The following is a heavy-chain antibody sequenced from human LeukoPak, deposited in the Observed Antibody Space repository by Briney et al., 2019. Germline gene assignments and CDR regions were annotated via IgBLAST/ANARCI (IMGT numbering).Heavy chain of an antibody. CDR1: GFIFSSYR. D-gene: IGHD3-16*01. J-gene: IGHJ4*01. Sequence: GGSLRHSCAASGFIFSSYRMHWVRQARGKGRVWVSRINSDGSSKSYADSVKGRFTISRDNAKNMVYLQMNSLRDEDTAVYYCARDPFGGSSSWGQGTLVAVSS. CDR2: INSDGSSK. V-gene: IGHV3-74*01. CDR3: ARDPFGGSSS.